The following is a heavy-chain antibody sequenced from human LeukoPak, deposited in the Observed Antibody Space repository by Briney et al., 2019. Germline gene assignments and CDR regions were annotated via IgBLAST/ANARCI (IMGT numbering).Heavy chain of an antibody. CDR1: GFTFSSYA. V-gene: IGHV3-23*01. CDR3: AKDTSGSTSYSYHYGMDV. J-gene: IGHJ6*01. CDR2: ISGSGGTT. D-gene: IGHD1-26*01. Sequence: PGVTLALSCVTSGFTFSSYAMSWDRQAPGQGLEWVSVISGSGGTTYYADSGKGRFTIARDKSKSALYLQMSRLRAEDTAVYYCAKDTSGSTSYSYHYGMDVWGQGTTVSVSS.